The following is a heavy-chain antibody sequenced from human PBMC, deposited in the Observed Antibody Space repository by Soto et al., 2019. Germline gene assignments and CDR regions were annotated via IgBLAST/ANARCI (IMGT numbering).Heavy chain of an antibody. D-gene: IGHD2-15*01. CDR1: GGTFSSYP. CDR3: AKWEAYAGTCGWFYY. J-gene: IGHJ4*02. CDR2: IVPIFRRT. Sequence: QVQLVQSGAEVKKPGSSVKVSCKVSGGTFSSYPISWVRRAPGQGLEWMGGIVPIFRRTDYAQKFQGRVTITADESTSTSHMELSILRSDDTAFYSCAKWEAYAGTCGWFYYWGQGTLSTV. V-gene: IGHV1-69*01.